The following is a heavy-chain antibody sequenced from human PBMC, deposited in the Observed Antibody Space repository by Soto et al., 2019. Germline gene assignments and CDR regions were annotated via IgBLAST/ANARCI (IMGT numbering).Heavy chain of an antibody. V-gene: IGHV3-23*01. D-gene: IGHD1-26*01. Sequence: GGSLRLSCAASGFTFSNYAMSWVRQGPGKGLEWVSAISGNGGSTYYTDSVKGRFTISRDNSKNTLYLQMNSLRVEDTAVYYCAKATWGLTWFDPWGQGTLVTVSS. CDR2: ISGNGGST. CDR3: AKATWGLTWFDP. J-gene: IGHJ5*02. CDR1: GFTFSNYA.